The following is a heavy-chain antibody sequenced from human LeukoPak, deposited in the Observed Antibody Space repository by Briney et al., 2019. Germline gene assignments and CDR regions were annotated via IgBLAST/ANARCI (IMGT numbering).Heavy chain of an antibody. CDR3: ARDRRTTYPFDY. CDR2: ISSNGDNI. J-gene: IGHJ4*02. CDR1: GFTFSTYV. D-gene: IGHD1-1*01. V-gene: IGHV3-64*04. Sequence: GGSLRLSCSVSGFTFSTYVMHWVRQAPGKGLEYVSAISSNGDNIYYADSVKGRFTISRDNSKNTLYLQMNSLRAEDTAVYYCARDRRTTYPFDYWGQGTLVTVSS.